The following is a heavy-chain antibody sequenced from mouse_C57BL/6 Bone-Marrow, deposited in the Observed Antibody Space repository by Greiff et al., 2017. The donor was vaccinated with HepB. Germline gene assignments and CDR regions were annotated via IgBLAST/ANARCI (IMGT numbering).Heavy chain of an antibody. CDR1: GFTFSVYY. Sequence: QLLDSGGGLVQPVGSLLLSCAASGFTFSVYYLYWVRQPPVKSLAWVAYISNGGCSTYYPDTVKGRFTISRDNAKNTLYLQMSRLKSEDTAMYYCASGWSFDYWGQGTTLTVSS. D-gene: IGHD2-3*01. J-gene: IGHJ2*01. CDR2: ISNGGCST. V-gene: IGHV5-12*01. CDR3: ASGWSFDY.